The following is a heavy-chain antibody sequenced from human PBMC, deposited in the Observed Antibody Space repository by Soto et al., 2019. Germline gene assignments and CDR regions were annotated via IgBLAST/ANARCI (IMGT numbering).Heavy chain of an antibody. CDR1: GGTFSSYA. CDR3: ARFPPTGGKNVPTNY. J-gene: IGHJ4*02. V-gene: IGHV1-69*12. CDR2: IIPIFGTA. D-gene: IGHD7-27*01. Sequence: QVQLVQSGAEVKKPGSSVKVSCKASGGTFSSYAISWVRQAPGQGLEWMGGIIPIFGTANYAQKFQGRVTITADESTSTAYMVLSSLRSEDTAVYYCARFPPTGGKNVPTNYWGQGTLVTVST.